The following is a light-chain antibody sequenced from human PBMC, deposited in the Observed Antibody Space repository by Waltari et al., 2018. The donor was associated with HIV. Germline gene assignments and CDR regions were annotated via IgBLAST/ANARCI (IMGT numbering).Light chain of an antibody. CDR1: SSAVGGYDY. J-gene: IGLJ1*01. V-gene: IGLV2-14*03. CDR3: SSYRSSSTFV. CDR2: EVT. Sequence: QSALTQPASVSGSPAQSLTISCTGPSSAVGGYDYVPWYQQHPGKAPKLMIYEVTNRPSGISNRFSGSKSGNTASLTISGLQAEDEADYYCSSYRSSSTFVFGTGTKVTVL.